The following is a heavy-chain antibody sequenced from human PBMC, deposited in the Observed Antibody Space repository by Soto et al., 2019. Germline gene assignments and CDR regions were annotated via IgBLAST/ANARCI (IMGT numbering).Heavy chain of an antibody. CDR2: IIPIFGTA. J-gene: IGHJ6*02. CDR3: AGGLSSGYYPDYYYGMDV. Sequence: SVKVSCKASGGTFSSYAISWVRQAPGQGLEWMGGIIPIFGTANYAQKFQGRVTITADESTSTAYMELSSLRSEDTAVYYCAGGLSSGYYPDYYYGMDVWGQGTTVTVSS. CDR1: GGTFSSYA. V-gene: IGHV1-69*13. D-gene: IGHD3-22*01.